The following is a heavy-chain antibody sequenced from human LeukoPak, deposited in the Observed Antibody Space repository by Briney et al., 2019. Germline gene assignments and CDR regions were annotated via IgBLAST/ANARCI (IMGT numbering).Heavy chain of an antibody. CDR1: GVTLSTYA. V-gene: IGHV3-23*01. D-gene: IGHD1-26*01. J-gene: IGHJ4*02. CDR2: ISGSGAST. Sequence: GGSLRLSCLTSGVTLSTYAMSWVRQAPGKGLEWVSGISGSGASTYYADSVKGRFTISRDDSRNTLYLQMNSLRGDDTAVYYCAKDVGKWESLHFFDYWGQGTLVTVSS. CDR3: AKDVGKWESLHFFDY.